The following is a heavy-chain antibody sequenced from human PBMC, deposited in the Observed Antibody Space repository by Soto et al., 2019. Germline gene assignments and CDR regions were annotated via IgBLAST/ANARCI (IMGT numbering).Heavy chain of an antibody. CDR3: ARERYCSSTSCYAFDI. V-gene: IGHV3-53*01. CDR2: IYSGGST. D-gene: IGHD2-2*01. Sequence: GGSLRLSCAASGFTVSSNYMSWVRQAPGKGLEWVSVIYSGGSTYYADSVKGRFTISRDNSKNTLYLQMNSLRAEDTAVYYCARERYCSSTSCYAFDIWGQGTMVTVSS. J-gene: IGHJ3*02. CDR1: GFTVSSNY.